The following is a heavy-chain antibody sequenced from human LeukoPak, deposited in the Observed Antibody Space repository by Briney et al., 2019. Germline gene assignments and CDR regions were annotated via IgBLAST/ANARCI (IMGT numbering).Heavy chain of an antibody. CDR2: SKSDGSST. CDR1: GFTFSGHW. Sequence: GGSLRLSCAASGFTFSGHWMHWVRQVPGKGLVRVSRSKSDGSSTSYADSVKGRFTISRDNAKNTLYLQMNSLRVEDTAVYYCARSDWFDPWGQGTLVIVSS. J-gene: IGHJ5*02. CDR3: ARSDWFDP. V-gene: IGHV3-74*01.